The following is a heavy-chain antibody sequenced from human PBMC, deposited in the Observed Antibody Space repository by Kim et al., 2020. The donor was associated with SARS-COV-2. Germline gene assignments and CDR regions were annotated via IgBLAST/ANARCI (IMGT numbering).Heavy chain of an antibody. Sequence: SETLSLTCTVSGGSINTGSFYWGWIRQPPGRGLEWIAAIHKGGSTFYNPSLKSRVTISVDASKNQFSLRLTSLLVADTAVYYCARHEWGVTSWYTTSDWG. V-gene: IGHV4-39*01. J-gene: IGHJ1*01. D-gene: IGHD6-13*01. CDR3: ARHEWGVTSWYTTSD. CDR2: IHKGGST. CDR1: GGSINTGSFY.